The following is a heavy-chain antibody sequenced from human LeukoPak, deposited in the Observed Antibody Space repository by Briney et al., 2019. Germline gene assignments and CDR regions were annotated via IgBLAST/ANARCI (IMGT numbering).Heavy chain of an antibody. CDR2: IYTDGST. CDR1: GFTVSNNY. V-gene: IGHV3-53*01. Sequence: GGSLRLSCSASGFTVSNNYMSWVRQAPGKGLEWVSVIYTDGSTYYADSVKGRFTISRDNSKNTLYLQMNSLRAADTAVYYCARGRPPYYFDYWGQGTLVTVSS. D-gene: IGHD2-15*01. J-gene: IGHJ4*02. CDR3: ARGRPPYYFDY.